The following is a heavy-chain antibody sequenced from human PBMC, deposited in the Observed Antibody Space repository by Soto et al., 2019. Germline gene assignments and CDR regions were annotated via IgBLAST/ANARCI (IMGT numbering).Heavy chain of an antibody. Sequence: GASVKVSCKASGYTFTSYAMHWVRQAPGQRLEWMGWINAGNGNTKYSQKFQGRVTITRDTSASTAYMELSSLRSEDTAVYYCARGPEYYDSSGYYEVFFDYWGQGTLVTVSS. D-gene: IGHD3-22*01. CDR1: GYTFTSYA. J-gene: IGHJ4*02. CDR3: ARGPEYYDSSGYYEVFFDY. V-gene: IGHV1-3*01. CDR2: INAGNGNT.